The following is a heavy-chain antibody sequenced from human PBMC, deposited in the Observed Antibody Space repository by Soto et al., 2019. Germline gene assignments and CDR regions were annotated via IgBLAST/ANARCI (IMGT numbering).Heavy chain of an antibody. V-gene: IGHV3-23*01. D-gene: IGHD5-12*01. Sequence: GSLRLSCAASVFTFSYYSMAWVRQTPEKGLEWVSGMSIVDAKTFYIDSVRGRFTVSRDSVKNTVDLQMNSLRAEDTALYYCARWDGYADLWGQGTLVTVSS. CDR2: MSIVDAKT. J-gene: IGHJ4*02. CDR3: ARWDGYADL. CDR1: VFTFSYYS.